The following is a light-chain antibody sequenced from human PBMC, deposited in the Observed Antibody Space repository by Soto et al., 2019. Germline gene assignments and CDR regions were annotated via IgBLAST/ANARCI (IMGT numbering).Light chain of an antibody. CDR2: GAS. CDR1: QSVSTN. CDR3: QQYSNWPRT. J-gene: IGKJ1*01. Sequence: IVLTQSPATLSLSPGERATFSCRASQSVSTNLAWYQQKPGQVPSLLSYGASTRASGIPARFSGSGSGTEFTLTIGSLKSEDFEVYYCQQYSNWPRTFGQGTKVDIK. V-gene: IGKV3-15*01.